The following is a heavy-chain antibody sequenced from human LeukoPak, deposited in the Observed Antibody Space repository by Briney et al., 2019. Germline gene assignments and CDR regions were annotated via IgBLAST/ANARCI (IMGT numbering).Heavy chain of an antibody. D-gene: IGHD5-18*01. V-gene: IGHV4-59*01. CDR2: IYYSGST. J-gene: IGHJ4*02. CDR3: ARAKADVDTAMVYFDY. CDR1: GGSTSSYY. Sequence: SETLSLTCTVSGGSTSSYYWSWLRQPPGKGLGWSGCIYYSGSTNYNPSLKSRVTISVDTSKNQFSLKLSSVTAADTAVYYCARAKADVDTAMVYFDYWGQGTLVTVSS.